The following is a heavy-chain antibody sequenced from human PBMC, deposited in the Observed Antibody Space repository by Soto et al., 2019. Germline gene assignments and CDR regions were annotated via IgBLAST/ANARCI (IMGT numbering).Heavy chain of an antibody. J-gene: IGHJ5*02. CDR1: GFTFSSYA. CDR3: ARDLGITGTTNWFDP. CDR2: ISYDGSNK. V-gene: IGHV3-30-3*01. D-gene: IGHD1-7*01. Sequence: TGGSLRLSCAASGFTFSSYAMHWVRQAPGKGLEWVAVISYDGSNKYYADSVKGRFTISRDNSKNTLYLQMNSLRAEDTAVYYCARDLGITGTTNWFDPWGQGTLVTVSS.